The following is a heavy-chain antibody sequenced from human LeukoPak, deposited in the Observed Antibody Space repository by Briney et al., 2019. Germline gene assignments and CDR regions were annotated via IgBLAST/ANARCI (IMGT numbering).Heavy chain of an antibody. Sequence: GGFRRLSCAAARFTVGSNYMSCVRQARVNGLEWVSVIYSGGSTYYADSVKGRFTLSRDNSKNALYLQMNSLRTADTAVYYCARAGGYAFDIWGQGTMVTVSS. D-gene: IGHD3-10*01. V-gene: IGHV3-66*02. CDR3: ARAGGYAFDI. CDR1: RFTVGSNY. CDR2: IYSGGST. J-gene: IGHJ3*02.